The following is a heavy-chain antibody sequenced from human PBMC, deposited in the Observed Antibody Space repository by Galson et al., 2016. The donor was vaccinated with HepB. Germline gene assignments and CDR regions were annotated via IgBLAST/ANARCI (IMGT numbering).Heavy chain of an antibody. CDR2: INHGGSEI. CDR3: AREMLPGHPHSSGWYY. J-gene: IGHJ4*02. V-gene: IGHV3-7*03. D-gene: IGHD6-19*01. Sequence: SLRLSCAASGFTFSDFWMSWVRQAPGKGLEWVANINHGGSEIYYADSVQGRFTISRDKAKNSLYLQMNSLRADDTAVYYCAREMLPGHPHSSGWYYWGQGSLVTVSS. CDR1: GFTFSDFW.